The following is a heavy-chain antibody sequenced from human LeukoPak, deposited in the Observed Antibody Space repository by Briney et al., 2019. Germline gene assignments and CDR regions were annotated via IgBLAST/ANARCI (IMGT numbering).Heavy chain of an antibody. CDR1: GGSFSGYY. J-gene: IGHJ5*02. D-gene: IGHD4-17*01. Sequence: SETLSLTCAVYGGSFSGYYWSWIRQPPGKGLEWIGEINHSGSTNYNPSLKSRVTISVDTSKNQFSLKLSSVTAADTAVYYCARGVYGVPFSVLAKTGYWFDPWGQGTLVTVSS. CDR3: ARGVYGVPFSVLAKTGYWFDP. V-gene: IGHV4-34*01. CDR2: INHSGST.